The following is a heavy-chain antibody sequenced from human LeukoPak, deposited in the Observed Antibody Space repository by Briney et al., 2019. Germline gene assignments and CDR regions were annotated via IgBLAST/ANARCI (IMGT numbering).Heavy chain of an antibody. V-gene: IGHV5-51*01. D-gene: IGHD2-15*01. CDR2: IFAGDSDT. J-gene: IGHJ6*03. CDR1: GYFITNCL. CDR3: ARLDSVRKRLTSQLAGYSYPMDA. Sequence: KPGASLLFSADSDGYFITNCLICGVRQLPGKGLEWMGIIFAGDSDTRYSPSLQGQVTFSVDTSTSTAYLQWGSLKASDTATYYCARLDSVRKRLTSQLAGYSYPMDAWGTGTTITVSS.